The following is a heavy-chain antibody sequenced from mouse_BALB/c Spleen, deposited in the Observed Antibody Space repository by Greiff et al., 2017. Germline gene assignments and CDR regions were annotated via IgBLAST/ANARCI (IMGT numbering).Heavy chain of an antibody. D-gene: IGHD1-1*01. J-gene: IGHJ2*01. Sequence: EVKLQESGPGLVKPSQSLSLTCTVTGYSITSDYAWNWIRQFPGNKLEWMGYISYSGSTSYNPSLKSRISITRDTSKNQFFLQLNSVTTEDTATYYCAKGKFYGGFDYWGQGTTLTVSS. CDR3: AKGKFYGGFDY. CDR1: GYSITSDYA. V-gene: IGHV3-2*02. CDR2: ISYSGST.